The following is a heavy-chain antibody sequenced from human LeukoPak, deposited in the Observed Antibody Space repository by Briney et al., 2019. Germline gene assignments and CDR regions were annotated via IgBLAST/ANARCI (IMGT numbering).Heavy chain of an antibody. CDR3: ARRLGLRWDLQAFDI. Sequence: QSGGSLRLSCAASGFIFSDYGITWVRQAPGKGLEWVSGISGSGANTYFADSVKGRSTISRDNSKNTVYLQMDSMRPEDTAVYYCARRLGLRWDLQAFDIWGQGTMVTVPS. V-gene: IGHV3-23*01. CDR1: GFIFSDYG. D-gene: IGHD4-23*01. CDR2: ISGSGANT. J-gene: IGHJ3*02.